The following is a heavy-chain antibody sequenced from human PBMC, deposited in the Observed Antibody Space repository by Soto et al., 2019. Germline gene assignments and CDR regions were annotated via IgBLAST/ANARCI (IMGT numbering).Heavy chain of an antibody. CDR3: ARLPCGGDCYIPNYYYYYGMDV. Sequence: ASVKVSCKASGYNFTNYGFSWVRQAPGQGLEWMGWISGYNGNTKYAEKFQGRVTMTTDTSTSTAHMELNSLRAEDTAVYYCARLPCGGDCYIPNYYYYYGMDVWGQGTTVTVSS. J-gene: IGHJ6*02. D-gene: IGHD2-21*02. CDR2: ISGYNGNT. V-gene: IGHV1-18*01. CDR1: GYNFTNYG.